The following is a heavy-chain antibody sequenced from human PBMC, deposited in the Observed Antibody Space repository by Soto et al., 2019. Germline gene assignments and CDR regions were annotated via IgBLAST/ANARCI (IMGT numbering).Heavy chain of an antibody. CDR3: AREHSRRNWFDP. CDR2: IYYSGST. J-gene: IGHJ5*02. Sequence: SETLSLTCTVSGGSISSYYWSWIRQPPGKGLEWIGYIYYSGSTNYNPSLKSRVTISVDTSKNQFSLKLSSVTAADTAVYYCAREHSRRNWFDPWGQRTLFTVSS. D-gene: IGHD6-13*01. CDR1: GGSISSYY. V-gene: IGHV4-59*01.